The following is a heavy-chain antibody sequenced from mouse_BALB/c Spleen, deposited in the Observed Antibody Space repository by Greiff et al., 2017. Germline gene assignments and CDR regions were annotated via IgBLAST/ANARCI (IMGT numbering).Heavy chain of an antibody. CDR1: GYTFTSYT. CDR3: ARLYRYDGYYAMDY. J-gene: IGHJ4*01. CDR2: INPSSGYT. Sequence: LVESGAELARPGASVKMSCKASGYTFTSYTMHWVKQRPGQGLEWIGYINPSSGYTNYNQKFKDKATLTADKSSSTAYMQLSSLTSEDSAVYYCARLYRYDGYYAMDYWGQGTSVTVSS. D-gene: IGHD2-14*01. V-gene: IGHV1-4*01.